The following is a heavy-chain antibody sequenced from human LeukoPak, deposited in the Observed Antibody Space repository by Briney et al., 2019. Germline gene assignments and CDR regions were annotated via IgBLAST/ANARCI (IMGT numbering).Heavy chain of an antibody. V-gene: IGHV3-23*01. Sequence: GGSLRLSCAAAGFTFSSYAMAWVRQSPGKGLEWVSCITGGGEYTYHTDSVKGRFTISRDNSKNTLYLQMSSLRVEDTAVYYCAKGTLGKCSGGSCYPLDYWGQGTLVTVSS. CDR1: GFTFSSYA. J-gene: IGHJ4*02. CDR2: ITGGGEYT. D-gene: IGHD2-15*01. CDR3: AKGTLGKCSGGSCYPLDY.